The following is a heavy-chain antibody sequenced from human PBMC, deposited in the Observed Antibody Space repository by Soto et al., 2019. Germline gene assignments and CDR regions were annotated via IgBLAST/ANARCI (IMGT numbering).Heavy chain of an antibody. D-gene: IGHD3-10*01. CDR1: GGSISSSNW. V-gene: IGHV4-4*02. J-gene: IGHJ6*02. Sequence: PSETLSLTCAVSGGSISSSNWWSWVRQPPGKGLEWIGEIYHSGSTNYNPSLKSRVTISVDKSKNQFSLKLSSVTAADTAVYYCMVRGAKYYYYGMDVWGQGTTVTVSS. CDR3: MVRGAKYYYYGMDV. CDR2: IYHSGST.